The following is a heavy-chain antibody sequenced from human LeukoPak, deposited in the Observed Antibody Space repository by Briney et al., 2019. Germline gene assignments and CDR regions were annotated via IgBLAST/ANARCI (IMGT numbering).Heavy chain of an antibody. D-gene: IGHD3-3*01. J-gene: IGHJ4*02. Sequence: SETLSLTCTASGGSISSYYWSWIRQPPGKGLEWIGYIYYSGSTNYNPSLKSRVTISVDTSKNQFSLKLSSVTAADTAVYYCARARIHDFWSGRINYFDYWGQGTLVTVSS. V-gene: IGHV4-59*01. CDR2: IYYSGST. CDR1: GGSISSYY. CDR3: ARARIHDFWSGRINYFDY.